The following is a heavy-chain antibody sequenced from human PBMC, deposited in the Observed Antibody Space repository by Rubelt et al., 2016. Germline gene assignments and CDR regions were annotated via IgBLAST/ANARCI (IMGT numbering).Heavy chain of an antibody. Sequence: VRQAPGKGLEWVAFIRYDGSNKYYADSVKGRFTISRDNSKNTLYLQMNSLRAEDTAVYYCARGLYGSGSYLFDYWGQGTLVTVSS. CDR2: IRYDGSNK. D-gene: IGHD3-10*01. CDR3: ARGLYGSGSYLFDY. J-gene: IGHJ4*02. V-gene: IGHV3-30*02.